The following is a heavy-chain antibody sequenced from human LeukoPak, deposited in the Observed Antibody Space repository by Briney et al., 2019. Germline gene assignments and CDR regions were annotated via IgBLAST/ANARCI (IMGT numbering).Heavy chain of an antibody. Sequence: PGGSLRLSCAASGFTFSSYEMIWVRQAPGKGLEWVSYISSSGSTIYYADSVKGRFTISRDNAKNSLYLQMNSLRAEDTAVYYCARLWAAAAAFDYWGQGTLVTVSS. CDR3: ARLWAAAAAFDY. CDR1: GFTFSSYE. V-gene: IGHV3-48*03. CDR2: ISSSGSTI. D-gene: IGHD6-13*01. J-gene: IGHJ4*02.